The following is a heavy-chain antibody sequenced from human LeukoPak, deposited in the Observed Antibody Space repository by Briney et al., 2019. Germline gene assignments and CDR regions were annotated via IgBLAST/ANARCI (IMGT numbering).Heavy chain of an antibody. Sequence: PSETLSLTCTVSGGSFSSYYWSWIRQPAGKGLEWIGRFYTSGSTNYNPSLKSRVTMSVDTSKNQFSLNLNSVTAADTAVYYCAGGVTTEWFDPWGQGTLVTVSS. CDR2: FYTSGST. CDR1: GGSFSSYY. V-gene: IGHV4-4*07. D-gene: IGHD2-21*02. CDR3: AGGVTTEWFDP. J-gene: IGHJ5*02.